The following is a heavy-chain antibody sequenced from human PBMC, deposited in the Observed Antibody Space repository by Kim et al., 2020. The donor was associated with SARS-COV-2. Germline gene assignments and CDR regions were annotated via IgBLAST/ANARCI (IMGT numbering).Heavy chain of an antibody. Sequence: GGSLRLSCAASGFTFRGYWMHWVRQAPGKGLVWVSRINSDGSSTSYAYSVTGRFTISRDNAKNTLYLQMHSLRAEDTAVDYCARDCSVGGCYSYYYYGM. J-gene: IGHJ6*01. V-gene: IGHV3-74*01. CDR1: GFTFRGYW. CDR3: ARDCSVGGCYSYYYYGM. CDR2: INSDGSST. D-gene: IGHD2-15*01.